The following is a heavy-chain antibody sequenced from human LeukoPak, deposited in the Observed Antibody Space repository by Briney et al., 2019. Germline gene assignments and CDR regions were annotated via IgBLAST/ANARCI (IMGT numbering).Heavy chain of an antibody. CDR2: IYYSGTT. Sequence: SETLSLTCTVSGGSISSYYWSWIRQPPGKGLEWIGYIYYSGTTTYNPSLTSRVTISVDTSKNQFSLKLSSVTTADTAVYYCARGHGRNFDYWGRGILVTVSS. J-gene: IGHJ4*02. CDR1: GGSISSYY. V-gene: IGHV4-59*01. CDR3: ARGHGRNFDY. D-gene: IGHD4-17*01.